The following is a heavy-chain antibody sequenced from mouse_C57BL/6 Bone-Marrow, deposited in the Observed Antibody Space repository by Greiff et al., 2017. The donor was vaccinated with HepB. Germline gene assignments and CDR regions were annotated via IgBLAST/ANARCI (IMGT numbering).Heavy chain of an antibody. CDR2: SRNKANDYTT. J-gene: IGHJ4*01. Sequence: EVKVVESGGGLVQSGRSLRLSCATSGFTFSDFYMEWVRQAPGKGLEWIAASRNKANDYTTEYSASVKGRFIVSRDTSQSILYLQMNALRAEDTAIYYCARDAELSYAMDYWGQGTSVTVSS. CDR1: GFTFSDFY. D-gene: IGHD1-3*01. V-gene: IGHV7-1*01. CDR3: ARDAELSYAMDY.